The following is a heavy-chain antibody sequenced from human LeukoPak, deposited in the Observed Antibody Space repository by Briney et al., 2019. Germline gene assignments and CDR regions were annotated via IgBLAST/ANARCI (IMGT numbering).Heavy chain of an antibody. V-gene: IGHV3-23*01. J-gene: IGHJ4*02. CDR2: ISGSGGST. CDR3: AKDGVYSSSWYDFDY. CDR1: GFTFSSYA. D-gene: IGHD6-13*01. Sequence: GGSLRLSCAASGFTFSSYAMSWVRQAPGKGLEWVSAISGSGGSTYYADSVKGRFTISRDNSKNTLYLQMNSLRAEDTAVYYCAKDGVYSSSWYDFDYWGQGTLGTVSS.